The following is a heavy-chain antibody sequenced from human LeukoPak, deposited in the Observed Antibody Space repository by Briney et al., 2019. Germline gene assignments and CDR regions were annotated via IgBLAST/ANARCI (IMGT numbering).Heavy chain of an antibody. CDR2: IYYSGST. CDR1: GGSISSSSYY. V-gene: IGHV4-39*02. J-gene: IGHJ4*02. CDR3: AREATAISIDY. Sequence: SSETLSLTCTVSGGSISSSSYYWGWIRQPPGKGLEWIGSIYYSGSTYYNPSLKSRVTISVDTSKNQFSLKLNSVTLEDTAVYYCAREATAISIDYWGQGTLVTVSS. D-gene: IGHD2-21*02.